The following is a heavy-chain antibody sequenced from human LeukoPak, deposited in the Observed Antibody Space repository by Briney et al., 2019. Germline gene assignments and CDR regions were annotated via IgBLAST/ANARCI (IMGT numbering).Heavy chain of an antibody. V-gene: IGHV3-33*01. CDR2: IWHDGSKK. J-gene: IGHJ4*02. CDR1: GFTFSSYA. Sequence: GGSLRLSCAASGFTFSSYAMHWVRQAPGKGLEWVALIWHDGSKKYYADSVKGRFTISRDNSKNLLYLQMNSLRVEDTAVYYCARDLAADASDWGQGTLVTVSS. D-gene: IGHD3-10*01. CDR3: ARDLAADASD.